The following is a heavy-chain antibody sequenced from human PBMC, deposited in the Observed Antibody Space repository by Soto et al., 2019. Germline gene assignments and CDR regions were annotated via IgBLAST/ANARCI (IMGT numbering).Heavy chain of an antibody. CDR2: IWYDGSNK. Sequence: QVQLVESGGGVVQPGRSLRLSCAASGFTFSSYGMHWVRQAPGKGLEWVAVIWYDGSNKYYADSVKGRFTISRDNSKNTLYLQMNSLRAEDTAVYYCARDRGAGAFDIWGQGTMVTVSS. J-gene: IGHJ3*02. CDR3: ARDRGAGAFDI. CDR1: GFTFSSYG. D-gene: IGHD1-26*01. V-gene: IGHV3-33*01.